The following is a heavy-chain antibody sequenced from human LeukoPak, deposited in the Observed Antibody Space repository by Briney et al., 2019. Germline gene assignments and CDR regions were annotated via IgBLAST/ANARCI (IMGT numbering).Heavy chain of an antibody. Sequence: SETLSLTCTVSGGSISSYYWSWIRQPPGKGLEWIGYIYYSGSTNYNPSLKSRVTISVGTSKNQFSLKLSSVTAADTAVYYCARGPITMVRGVFMDVWGKGTTVTISS. V-gene: IGHV4-59*01. J-gene: IGHJ6*03. CDR3: ARGPITMVRGVFMDV. CDR1: GGSISSYY. CDR2: IYYSGST. D-gene: IGHD3-10*01.